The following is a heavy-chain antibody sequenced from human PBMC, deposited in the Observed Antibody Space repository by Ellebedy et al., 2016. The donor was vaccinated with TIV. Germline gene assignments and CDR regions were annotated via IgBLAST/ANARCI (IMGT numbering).Heavy chain of an antibody. V-gene: IGHV5-51*01. CDR2: IYPGDSET. D-gene: IGHD5-12*01. CDR3: ARWATAGPGGVYVDY. Sequence: GESLKISCKGSGYSFTSYWIGWVRQMPGKGLEWLGFIYPGDSETRYRPSFQGQVTISADKSIRTASLQWSSLKASDTAMYYCARWATAGPGGVYVDYWGQGTLVTVSS. J-gene: IGHJ4*02. CDR1: GYSFTSYW.